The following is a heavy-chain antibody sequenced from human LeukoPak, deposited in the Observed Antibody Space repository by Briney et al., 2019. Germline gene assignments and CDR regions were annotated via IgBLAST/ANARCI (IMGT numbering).Heavy chain of an antibody. CDR1: GFTFRSYG. J-gene: IGHJ4*02. Sequence: GGSLRLSCAASGFTFRSYGMHWVRQAPGKGLEWVAFIRYDGSNKYYADSMKGRFTISRDNAKNSLYLQMNSLRAEDTAVYYCARGDYGDYSHGAWGQGTLVTVSS. V-gene: IGHV3-30*02. D-gene: IGHD4-17*01. CDR2: IRYDGSNK. CDR3: ARGDYGDYSHGA.